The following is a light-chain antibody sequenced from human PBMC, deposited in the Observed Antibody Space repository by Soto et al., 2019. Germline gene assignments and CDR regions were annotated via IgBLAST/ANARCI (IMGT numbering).Light chain of an antibody. CDR2: DAS. J-gene: IGKJ4*01. CDR3: QQSRNWPLT. CDR1: QSVSSN. Sequence: EIVLTQSPATLSLSPGERATLSCRASQSVSSNLAWYQQKPGQAPRLLIYDASNRATGIPVRFSGSGSGTGFTLTISSLEPEDFAVYYCQQSRNWPLTFGGGTKVEIK. V-gene: IGKV3-11*01.